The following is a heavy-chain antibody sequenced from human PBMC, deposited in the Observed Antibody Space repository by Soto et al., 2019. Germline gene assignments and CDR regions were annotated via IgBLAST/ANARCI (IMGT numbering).Heavy chain of an antibody. CDR3: ARGMTTVTTYDY. J-gene: IGHJ4*02. CDR1: GGSLSSGGYS. V-gene: IGHV4-30-2*01. D-gene: IGHD4-4*01. CDR2: IYHSGST. Sequence: PSDTLSLTCAVSGGSLSSGGYSWSWIRQPPGKGLEWIGYIYHSGSTYYNPSLKSRVTISVDRSKNQFSLNLSSVTAADTAVYYCARGMTTVTTYDYWRQGTLVTVSS.